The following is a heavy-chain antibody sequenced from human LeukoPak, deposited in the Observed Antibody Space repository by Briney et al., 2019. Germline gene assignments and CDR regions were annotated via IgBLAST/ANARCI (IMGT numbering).Heavy chain of an antibody. V-gene: IGHV3-74*01. Sequence: GGSLRLSCAASGFTFSNYWMHWLRHAPGKGLVWVSRINSDGSGTGYADSVKGRFTISRDNAKNTLYLQMNSLRAEDTAVYYCAGRSAGNLEYWGQGTLVSVSS. CDR3: AGRSAGNLEY. D-gene: IGHD2-15*01. J-gene: IGHJ4*02. CDR2: INSDGSGT. CDR1: GFTFSNYW.